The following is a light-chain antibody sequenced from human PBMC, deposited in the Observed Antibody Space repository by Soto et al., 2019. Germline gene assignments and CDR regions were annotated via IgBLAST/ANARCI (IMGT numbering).Light chain of an antibody. CDR1: RDVGSD. V-gene: IGKV1-6*01. J-gene: IGKJ1*01. CDR3: LQDYGDSWT. Sequence: TQMTQSPLSLSSSVGEKIIITCRASRDVGSDVSWYKQKPGQAPKLVIYAASNLYTGVPSRFRGRRSGTEFTLTISSLKPEDFESYYCLQDYGDSWTFGQGTKVDIK. CDR2: AAS.